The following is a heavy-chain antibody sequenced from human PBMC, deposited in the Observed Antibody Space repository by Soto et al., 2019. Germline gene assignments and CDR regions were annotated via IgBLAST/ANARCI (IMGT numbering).Heavy chain of an antibody. V-gene: IGHV5-51*01. D-gene: IGHD3-22*01. Sequence: PGESLKISCKGSGYSFTSYLIGGVRQMPGKGLEWMGIIYPSNSETRFSPSFQGQVSLSADKSIFTAYLQWSSLKASDTAISYCARQASHYDTYSFGYWGQGTLVIVSS. CDR3: ARQASHYDTYSFGY. CDR1: GYSFTSYL. CDR2: IYPSNSET. J-gene: IGHJ4*02.